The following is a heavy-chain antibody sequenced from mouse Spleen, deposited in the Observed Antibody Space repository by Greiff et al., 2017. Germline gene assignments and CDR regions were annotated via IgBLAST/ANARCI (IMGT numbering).Heavy chain of an antibody. CDR1: GYTFTDYE. CDR3: TRDSSGYVYFAY. J-gene: IGHJ3*01. V-gene: IGHV1-15*01. CDR2: IDPETGGT. Sequence: QVQLQQSGAELVRPGASVTLSCKASGYTFTDYEMHWVKQTPVHGLEWIGAIDPETGGTAYNQKFKGKAILTADKSSSTAYMELRSLTSEDSAVYYCTRDSSGYVYFAYWGQGTLVTVSA. D-gene: IGHD3-2*01.